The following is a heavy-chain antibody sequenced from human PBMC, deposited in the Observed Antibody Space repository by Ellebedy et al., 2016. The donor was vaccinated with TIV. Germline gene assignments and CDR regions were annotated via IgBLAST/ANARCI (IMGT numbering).Heavy chain of an antibody. V-gene: IGHV3-7*01. CDR2: IKRDGSDE. Sequence: GESLKISXAASGFTFSSYWMTWVRQAPGKGLEWVANIKRDGSDEYYVDSVKGRFTISRDNAKNSLYLQMNSLRAEDTAVYYCARDFRDPSDTWGRGTLVTVSS. CDR3: ARDFRDPSDT. J-gene: IGHJ5*02. CDR1: GFTFSSYW. D-gene: IGHD3-10*01.